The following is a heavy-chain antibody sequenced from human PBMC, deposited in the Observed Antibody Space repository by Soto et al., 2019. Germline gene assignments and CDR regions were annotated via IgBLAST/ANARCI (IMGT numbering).Heavy chain of an antibody. Sequence: GGSLRLSCAASGFTFSSYSMNWVRQAPGKGLEWVSSISSSSSYIYYADSVKGRFTISRDSAKNSLYLQMNSLRAEDTAVYYCARDQDATRNYYYYYGMDVWGQGTTVTVSS. CDR1: GFTFSSYS. V-gene: IGHV3-21*01. CDR2: ISSSSSYI. D-gene: IGHD2-2*01. CDR3: ARDQDATRNYYYYYGMDV. J-gene: IGHJ6*02.